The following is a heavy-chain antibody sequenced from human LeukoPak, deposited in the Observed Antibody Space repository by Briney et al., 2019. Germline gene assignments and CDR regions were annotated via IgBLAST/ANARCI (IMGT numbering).Heavy chain of an antibody. CDR2: IIPILGIA. J-gene: IGHJ4*02. CDR1: GGTFSSYT. D-gene: IGHD2-15*01. V-gene: IGHV1-69*04. Sequence: SVKVSCKASGGTFSSYTISWVRQAPGQGLEWMGRIIPILGIANYAQKFQGRVTITADKSTSTAYMELSSLRSEDTAVYYCAREDCSGGSCYSPFDYWGQGTLVTVSS. CDR3: AREDCSGGSCYSPFDY.